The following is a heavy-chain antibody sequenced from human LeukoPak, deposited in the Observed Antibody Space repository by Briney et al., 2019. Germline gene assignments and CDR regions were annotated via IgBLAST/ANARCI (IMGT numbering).Heavy chain of an antibody. CDR2: IYYSGST. Sequence: PSETLSLTCTVSGGSISSYYWSWIRQPPGKGLEWIGYIYYSGSTNYNPSLKSRVTISVDTSKNQFSLKLSSVTAADTAVYYCARYRPFTYDFWSGSPGGFDYWGQGTLVTVSS. V-gene: IGHV4-59*01. D-gene: IGHD3-3*01. J-gene: IGHJ4*02. CDR3: ARYRPFTYDFWSGSPGGFDY. CDR1: GGSISSYY.